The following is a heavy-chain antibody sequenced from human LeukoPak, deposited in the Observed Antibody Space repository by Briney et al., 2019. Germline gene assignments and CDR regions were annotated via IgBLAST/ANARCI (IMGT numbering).Heavy chain of an antibody. J-gene: IGHJ4*02. CDR3: ATGDPFCSGDCYSPFDY. CDR2: FDPEHGKT. CDR1: EYTLTELP. D-gene: IGHD2-21*02. Sequence: ASVKVSCKVSEYTLTELPMHWVRPAPGKGIEWVGGFDPEHGKTIYAQKFQGRVTLTEDTSTDTAYMELSSLRSEDTAVYYCATGDPFCSGDCYSPFDYWGQGTLVTVSS. V-gene: IGHV1-24*01.